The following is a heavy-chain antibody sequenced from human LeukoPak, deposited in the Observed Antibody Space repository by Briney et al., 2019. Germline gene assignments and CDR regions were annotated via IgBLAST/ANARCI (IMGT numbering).Heavy chain of an antibody. CDR1: GGSISSSNW. CDR2: IYHSGST. D-gene: IGHD3-10*01. Sequence: SETLSLTCAVSGGSISSSNWWSWVRQPPGKGLEWIGEIYHSGSTNYNPSLKIRVTISVDKSKNQFSLKLSSVTAADTAVYYCARDIYGSGSFILYWGQGTLVTVSS. V-gene: IGHV4-4*02. CDR3: ARDIYGSGSFILY. J-gene: IGHJ4*02.